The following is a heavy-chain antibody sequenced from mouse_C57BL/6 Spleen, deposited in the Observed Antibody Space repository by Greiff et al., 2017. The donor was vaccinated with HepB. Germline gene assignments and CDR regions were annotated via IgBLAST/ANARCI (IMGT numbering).Heavy chain of an antibody. CDR2: ISSGGSYT. D-gene: IGHD5-1-1*01. V-gene: IGHV5-6*01. Sequence: DVHLVESGGDLVKPGGSLKLSCAASGFTFSSYGMSWVRQTPDKRLEWVATISSGGSYTYYPDSVKGRFTISRDNAKNTLYLQMSSLKSEDTAMYYCARQGIPPFAYWGQGTLVTVSA. J-gene: IGHJ3*01. CDR3: ARQGIPPFAY. CDR1: GFTFSSYG.